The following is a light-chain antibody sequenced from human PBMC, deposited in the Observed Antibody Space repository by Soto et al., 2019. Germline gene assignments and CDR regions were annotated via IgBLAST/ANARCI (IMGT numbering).Light chain of an antibody. CDR3: SSYTSSSTHV. CDR2: DVN. CDR1: SSDIGAFTF. V-gene: IGLV2-14*03. J-gene: IGLJ1*01. Sequence: QSVLTQPASVSGSPGQSITISCTGTSSDIGAFTFVSWYQQHPGTVPKLMIFDVNRRPSGISDRFSGSKSGNTASLTISGLQAEDEGDYYCSSYTSSSTHVFGSGTKVTVL.